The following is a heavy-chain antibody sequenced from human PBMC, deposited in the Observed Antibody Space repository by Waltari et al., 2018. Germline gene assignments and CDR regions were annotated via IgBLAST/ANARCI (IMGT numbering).Heavy chain of an antibody. CDR2: IFHSGKT. V-gene: IGHV4-38-2*01. CDR3: ARSSGYYSFSY. Sequence: QVQMQESGPGLVKPSETLSLNCDVSGYSISGYFWGWIRQPPGKGLEWIGSIFHSGKTYYNPSLKSRVTLSGDTSKNQISLKLSSVTAADTAVYYCARSSGYYSFSYWGQGTLVTVSS. J-gene: IGHJ4*02. D-gene: IGHD3-22*01. CDR1: GYSISGYF.